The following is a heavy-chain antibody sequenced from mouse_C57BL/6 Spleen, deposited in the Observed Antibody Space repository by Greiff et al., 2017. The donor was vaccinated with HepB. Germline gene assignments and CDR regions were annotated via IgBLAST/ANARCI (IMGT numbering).Heavy chain of an antibody. V-gene: IGHV3-6*01. CDR3: ARGYSKWYFDV. CDR1: GYSITSGYY. CDR2: ISYDGSN. Sequence: EVQLKESGPGLVKPSQSLSLTCSVTGYSITSGYYWNWIRQFPGNKLEWMGYISYDGSNNYNPSLKNRISITRDTSKNQFFLKLNSETTEDTATYYCARGYSKWYFDVWGTGTTVTVSS. J-gene: IGHJ1*03. D-gene: IGHD2-5*01.